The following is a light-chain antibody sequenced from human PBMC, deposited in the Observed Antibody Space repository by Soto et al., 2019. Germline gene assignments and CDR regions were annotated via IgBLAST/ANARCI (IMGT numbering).Light chain of an antibody. CDR2: GAS. CDR3: QQRSNWPPIT. Sequence: GMKQSPDTLSVTQGERAILSCRASQSVNNNLAWYQQRPGHAPRLLIYGASTRATGIPARFSGSGSGTDFTLTISSLEPEDFAVYYCQQRSNWPPITFGQGALLAVK. V-gene: IGKV3-15*01. J-gene: IGKJ5*01. CDR1: QSVNNN.